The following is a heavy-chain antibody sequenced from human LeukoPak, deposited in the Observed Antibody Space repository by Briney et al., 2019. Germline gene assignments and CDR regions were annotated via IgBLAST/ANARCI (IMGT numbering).Heavy chain of an antibody. CDR2: ISYDGSNK. J-gene: IGHJ3*02. CDR3: AKFWDAFDI. V-gene: IGHV3-30*18. Sequence: PGGSLRLSCAASGFTFSSYGMHWVRQAPGKGLEWVAVISYDGSNKYYADSVKGRFTISRDNSKNTLYLQMNSLRAEDTAVYYCAKFWDAFDIWGQGTMVTVSS. CDR1: GFTFSSYG.